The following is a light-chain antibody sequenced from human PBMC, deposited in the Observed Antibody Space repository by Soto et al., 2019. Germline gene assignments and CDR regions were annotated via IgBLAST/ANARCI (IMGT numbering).Light chain of an antibody. CDR1: NIGSKS. CDR3: QVWDSSSDHYV. V-gene: IGLV3-21*04. CDR2: YDS. Sequence: SYELTQPPSVSVAPGKTARITCGGNNIGSKSVPWYQQKPGQAPVLVIYYDSDRPSGIPERFSGSNSGNTATLTISRVEAGDEADYYCQVWDSSSDHYVFGTGTKLTV. J-gene: IGLJ1*01.